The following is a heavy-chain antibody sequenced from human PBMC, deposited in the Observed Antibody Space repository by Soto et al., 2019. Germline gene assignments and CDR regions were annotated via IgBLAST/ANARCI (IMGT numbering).Heavy chain of an antibody. CDR2: IIPIFGTA. CDR3: ARDVDTDMFTAENWLDP. Sequence: SVKVSCKASGGTFSSYDISWVRQAPGQGLEWMGGIIPIFGTANYAQKFQGRVTITADESTSTAYMELSRLRSEDTAVYYCARDVDTDMFTAENWLDPSGPGTLVPVYS. D-gene: IGHD5-18*01. J-gene: IGHJ5*02. CDR1: GGTFSSYD. V-gene: IGHV1-69*13.